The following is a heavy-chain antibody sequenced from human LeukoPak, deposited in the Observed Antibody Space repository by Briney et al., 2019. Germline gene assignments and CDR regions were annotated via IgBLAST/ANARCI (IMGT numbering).Heavy chain of an antibody. CDR2: IYTSGST. Sequence: SETLSLTCTVSGGSISSYYWNWIRQPAEKGLEWIGRIYTSGSTNYNPSLKSRVTMSVDTSKNQFSLKLNSVTAADTAVYYCASYRSGWPYYFDYWGQGTLVTVSS. CDR3: ASYRSGWPYYFDY. V-gene: IGHV4-4*07. D-gene: IGHD6-19*01. J-gene: IGHJ4*02. CDR1: GGSISSYY.